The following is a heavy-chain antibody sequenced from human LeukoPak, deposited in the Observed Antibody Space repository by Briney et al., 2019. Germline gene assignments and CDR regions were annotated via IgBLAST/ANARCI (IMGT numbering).Heavy chain of an antibody. J-gene: IGHJ4*02. CDR3: AKDSRYDRASY. Sequence: GGSLRLSCAASGFTLSSYAMSWVRQAPGKGLEWVSAISGSGGSTYYADSVKGRFTISRDNSKNTLYLQMNSLRAEDTAVYCCAKDSRYDRASYWGQGTLVTVSS. D-gene: IGHD3-10*02. CDR1: GFTLSSYA. CDR2: ISGSGGST. V-gene: IGHV3-23*01.